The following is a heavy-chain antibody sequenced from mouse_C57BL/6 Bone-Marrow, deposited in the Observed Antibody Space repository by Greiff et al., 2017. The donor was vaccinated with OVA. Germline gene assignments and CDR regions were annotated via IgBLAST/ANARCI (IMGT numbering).Heavy chain of an antibody. D-gene: IGHD6-5*01. V-gene: IGHV1-76*01. CDR1: GYTFTDYY. J-gene: IGHJ1*03. CDR3: ARWSLLWYCDV. Sequence: QVQLQQSGAELVRPGASVKLSCKASGYTFTDYYINWVKQRPGQGLEWIARIYPGSGNTYYNEKFKGKATLTAEKSSSTAYMQLSSLTSEDSAVYFCARWSLLWYCDVWGTGTTVTVSS. CDR2: IYPGSGNT.